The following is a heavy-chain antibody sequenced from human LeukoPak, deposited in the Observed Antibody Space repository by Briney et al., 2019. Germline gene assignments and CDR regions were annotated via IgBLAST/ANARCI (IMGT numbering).Heavy chain of an antibody. V-gene: IGHV5-51*01. D-gene: IGHD3-3*01. Sequence: GESLKISCSGFGYSFTSYWIGWVRQIPGKGLGWVGIIYPGDSDTRYSPSFQGQVTISADKSISTAYLQWSSLKASDTAMYYCARLGSGQGYYYYGMDVWGQGTTVTVSS. CDR1: GYSFTSYW. J-gene: IGHJ6*02. CDR3: ARLGSGQGYYYYGMDV. CDR2: IYPGDSDT.